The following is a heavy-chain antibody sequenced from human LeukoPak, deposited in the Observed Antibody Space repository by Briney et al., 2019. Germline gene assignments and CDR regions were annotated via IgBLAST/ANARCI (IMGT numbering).Heavy chain of an antibody. D-gene: IGHD2-2*01. CDR1: GYTLTELS. CDR3: ATEGYCSSTSCQTGNWFDP. V-gene: IGHV1-24*01. Sequence: ASVKVSCKVSGYTLTELSMHWVRQAPGKGLEWMGGFDPEDGETIYAQKFQGRVTMTEDTSTDTAYMELSSLRSEDTAVYYCATEGYCSSTSCQTGNWFDPWGQGTLVTVSS. J-gene: IGHJ5*02. CDR2: FDPEDGET.